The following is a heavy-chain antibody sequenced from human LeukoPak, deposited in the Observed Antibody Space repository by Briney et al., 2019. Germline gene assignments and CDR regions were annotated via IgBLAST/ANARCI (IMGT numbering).Heavy chain of an antibody. Sequence: GGSLRLSCAASGFTFSSYAMHWVRQAPGKGLEWVAVISYDGSNKYYADSVKGRFTISRDNSKNTLYLQMNSLRAEDTAVYYCARDVSGSCLFDYWGQGTLVTVSS. CDR2: ISYDGSNK. J-gene: IGHJ4*02. CDR3: ARDVSGSCLFDY. V-gene: IGHV3-30-3*01. CDR1: GFTFSSYA. D-gene: IGHD1-26*01.